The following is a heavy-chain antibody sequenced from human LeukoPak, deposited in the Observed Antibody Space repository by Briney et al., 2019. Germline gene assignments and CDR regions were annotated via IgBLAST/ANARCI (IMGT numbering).Heavy chain of an antibody. Sequence: SETLSLTCAVYGGSFSGYYWSWIRQPPGKGLEWIGEINHSGSTNYNPSLKSRVTISVDTSKNQFSLKLGSVTAADTAVYYCARVQLRPPFDYWGQGTLVTVSS. CDR3: ARVQLRPPFDY. CDR1: GGSFSGYY. J-gene: IGHJ4*02. CDR2: INHSGST. D-gene: IGHD5-12*01. V-gene: IGHV4-34*01.